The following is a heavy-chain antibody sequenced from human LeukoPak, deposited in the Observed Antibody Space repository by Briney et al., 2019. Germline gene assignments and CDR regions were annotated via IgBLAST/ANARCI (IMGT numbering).Heavy chain of an antibody. D-gene: IGHD2-15*01. V-gene: IGHV3-48*02. CDR3: ARGCSPGTCSPFDY. Sequence: GGSLRRASTAPGFTFSTYSMNWVRQAPGKGLEWVSYISSSISTVYYADSVRGRFTISRDNAKNSLYLQMNSLRDEDTAVYYCARGCSPGTCSPFDYWGQGTLVTVSS. J-gene: IGHJ4*02. CDR2: ISSSISTV. CDR1: GFTFSTYS.